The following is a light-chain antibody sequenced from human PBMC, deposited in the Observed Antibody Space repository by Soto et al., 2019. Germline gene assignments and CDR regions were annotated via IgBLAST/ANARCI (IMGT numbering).Light chain of an antibody. CDR1: QSVSSSY. J-gene: IGKJ5*01. CDR3: QHYVERSPIP. CDR2: GTS. Sequence: VVTQSPGTLYLSPGERATLSCRASQSVSSSYLAWYQQKPGQAPRLLIYGTSFRATGIPDRFSGSGSGTDFTLTISRLEPEDFALYYCQHYVERSPIPFGQGTRLEIK. V-gene: IGKV3-20*01.